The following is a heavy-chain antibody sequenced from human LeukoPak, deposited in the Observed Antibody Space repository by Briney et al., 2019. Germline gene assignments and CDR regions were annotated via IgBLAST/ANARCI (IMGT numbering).Heavy chain of an antibody. CDR1: GYTFASCG. CDR3: ARVQLAAADDFWYFDL. CDR2: ISVNNGNT. J-gene: IGHJ2*01. V-gene: IGHV1-18*04. D-gene: IGHD6-13*01. Sequence: ASVKVSCKASGYTFASCGLTWVRQAPGQGLEWMGWISVNNGNTNFAQKFRGRLTMTTDTSTSTVDMELRSLRSDDTAVYYCARVQLAAADDFWYFDLWGSGTLVTVSS.